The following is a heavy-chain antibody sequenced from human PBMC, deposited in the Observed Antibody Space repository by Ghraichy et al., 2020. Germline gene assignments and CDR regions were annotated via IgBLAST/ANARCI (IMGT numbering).Heavy chain of an antibody. CDR1: GGSFSGYY. J-gene: IGHJ1*01. Sequence: SETLSLTCAVYGGSFSGYYWSWIRQPPGKGLEWIGEINHSGSTNYNPSLKSGVTISVDTSKNKFSQKLSSVTAADTAVYYCARAYPLYRAVAGTGYFQHWVQGTLVTVSS. V-gene: IGHV4-34*01. CDR3: ARAYPLYRAVAGTGYFQH. D-gene: IGHD6-19*01. CDR2: INHSGST.